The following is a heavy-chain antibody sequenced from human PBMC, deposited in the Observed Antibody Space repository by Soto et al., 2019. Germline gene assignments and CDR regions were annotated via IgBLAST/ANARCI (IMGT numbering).Heavy chain of an antibody. CDR3: AREIPSSSGWARFDY. Sequence: SVKVSCKASGGTFSRYAISWVRQAPGQGLEWMGGIIPIFGTANYAQKFQGRVTITADESTSTAYMELSSLRSEDTAVYYCAREIPSSSGWARFDYWGQGTLVTVSS. CDR1: GGTFSRYA. J-gene: IGHJ4*02. CDR2: IIPIFGTA. D-gene: IGHD6-19*01. V-gene: IGHV1-69*13.